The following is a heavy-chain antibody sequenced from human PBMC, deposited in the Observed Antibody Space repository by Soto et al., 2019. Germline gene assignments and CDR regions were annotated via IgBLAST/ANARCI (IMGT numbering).Heavy chain of an antibody. J-gene: IGHJ5*02. CDR3: RRVVHAANRHTAADP. V-gene: IGHV4-39*01. Sequence: PSETLSLTCTVSGVSIHNSHSFWAWIRQPPGKGLQFIASVYHNGGAHYNSSLKSRVTISVDTANNQVSLRMRSLTAADTAFYYCRRVVHAANRHTAADPWGQAILVTVSS. CDR2: VYHNGGA. D-gene: IGHD3-16*01. CDR1: GVSIHNSHSF.